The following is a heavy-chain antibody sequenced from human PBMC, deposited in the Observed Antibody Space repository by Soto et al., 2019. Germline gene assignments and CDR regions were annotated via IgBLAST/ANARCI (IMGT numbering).Heavy chain of an antibody. Sequence: VVSRRRSCSSSVFTFSSYWIHLVLQAPGNWLLWVSLINSDGSITSYADSVKGRFTISRDNAKNTLYLQMNSLRAEDTAVYYCARGEYSSSSYGNFSYYYGMEVCGKGHTVNVS. CDR2: INSDGSIT. V-gene: IGHV3-74*01. J-gene: IGHJ6*04. CDR3: ARGEYSSSSYGNFSYYYGMEV. D-gene: IGHD6-13*01. CDR1: VFTFSSYW.